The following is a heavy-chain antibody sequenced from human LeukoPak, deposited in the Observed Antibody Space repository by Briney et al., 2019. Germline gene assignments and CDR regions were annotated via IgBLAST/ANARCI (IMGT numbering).Heavy chain of an antibody. Sequence: PGGSLRLSCAASGFTFSSYGMHWVRQAPGKGLEWVSAISGSGGSTYYADSVKGRFTISRDNSKNTLYLQMNSLRAEDTAVYYCAKWNAGYSGYVLVYWFDPWGQGTLVTVSS. D-gene: IGHD5-12*01. CDR1: GFTFSSYG. V-gene: IGHV3-23*01. J-gene: IGHJ5*02. CDR2: ISGSGGST. CDR3: AKWNAGYSGYVLVYWFDP.